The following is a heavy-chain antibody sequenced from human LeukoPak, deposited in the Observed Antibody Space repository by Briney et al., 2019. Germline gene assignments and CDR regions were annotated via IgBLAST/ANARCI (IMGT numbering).Heavy chain of an antibody. D-gene: IGHD1-26*01. Sequence: SETLSLTCTVSGGSISSSSYYWNWIRQPAGKGLEWIGRIYTSGSTNYNPSLKSRITMSVDTSKKQFSLKLSSVTAADTAVYYCATSYSGSYYDAFDIWGQGTMVTVSS. V-gene: IGHV4-61*02. J-gene: IGHJ3*02. CDR3: ATSYSGSYYDAFDI. CDR1: GGSISSSSYY. CDR2: IYTSGST.